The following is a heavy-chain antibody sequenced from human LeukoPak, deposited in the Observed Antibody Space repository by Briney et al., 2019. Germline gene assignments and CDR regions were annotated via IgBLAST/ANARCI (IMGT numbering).Heavy chain of an antibody. CDR1: GFTFSSYW. D-gene: IGHD5-12*01. CDR3: AREAGSGYDWGNLDY. V-gene: IGHV3-7*05. Sequence: PGGSLRLSCAPYGFTFSSYWMSWVRQAPGGWLEWMGNINQEGSEKDFVDTVKGRFTISRDNAKNSLYLQMNRLRAEDTAAYYCAREAGSGYDWGNLDYWGQGTLVTVSS. CDR2: INQEGSEK. J-gene: IGHJ4*02.